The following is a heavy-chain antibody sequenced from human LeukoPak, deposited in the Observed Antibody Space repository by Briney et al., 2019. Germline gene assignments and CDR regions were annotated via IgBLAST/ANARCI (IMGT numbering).Heavy chain of an antibody. V-gene: IGHV1-46*01. J-gene: IGHJ6*04. CDR1: GYTFTSYY. CDR3: ARGFSTIFGVVIPPDV. Sequence: GAPVKVSCKASGYTFTSYYMHWVRQAPGQGLEWMGIINPSGDSTSYAQKFQGRVTMTRDTSTSTVYMELSSLRSEDTAVYYCARGFSTIFGVVIPPDVWGKGTTVTVSS. CDR2: INPSGDST. D-gene: IGHD3-3*01.